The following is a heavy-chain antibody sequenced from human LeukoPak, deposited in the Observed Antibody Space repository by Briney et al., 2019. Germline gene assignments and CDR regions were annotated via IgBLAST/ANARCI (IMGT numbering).Heavy chain of an antibody. D-gene: IGHD6-13*01. V-gene: IGHV4-59*08. CDR3: ARGEGSSWRHFDY. Sequence: SETLSLTCTVSGGSISSYYWSWIRQPPGKGLEWIGYIYYSGSTNYNPSLKSRVTISVDTSKNQFSLKLSSVTAADTAVYYCARGEGSSWRHFDYWGQGTLVTVSS. J-gene: IGHJ4*02. CDR1: GGSISSYY. CDR2: IYYSGST.